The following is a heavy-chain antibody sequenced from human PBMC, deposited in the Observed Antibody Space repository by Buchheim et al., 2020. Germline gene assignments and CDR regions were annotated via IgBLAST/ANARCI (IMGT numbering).Heavy chain of an antibody. D-gene: IGHD3-22*01. CDR1: GGSISSGGYC. J-gene: IGHJ4*02. CDR3: ARDAATDSSGSLYYFDY. Sequence: QVQLQESGPGLVKPSQTLSLTCTVSGGSISSGGYCWSWIRQHPGKGLEWIGYIYYSGSTYYNPSLKSRVTISVDTSKNQFSLKLSSVTAADTAVYYCARDAATDSSGSLYYFDYWGQGTL. V-gene: IGHV4-31*03. CDR2: IYYSGST.